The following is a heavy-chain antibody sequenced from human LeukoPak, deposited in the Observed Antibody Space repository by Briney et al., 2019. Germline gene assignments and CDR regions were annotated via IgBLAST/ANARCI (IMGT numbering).Heavy chain of an antibody. CDR3: ARSGGYSYGYDY. CDR1: GGTFSSYA. V-gene: IGHV1-69*05. CDR2: IIPIFGTA. Sequence: SVKVSCEASGGTFSSYAISWVRQAPGQGLEWMGGIIPIFGTANYAQKFQGRVTITTDESTSTAYMELSSLRSEDTAVYYCARSGGYSYGYDYWGQGTLVTVSS. D-gene: IGHD5-18*01. J-gene: IGHJ4*02.